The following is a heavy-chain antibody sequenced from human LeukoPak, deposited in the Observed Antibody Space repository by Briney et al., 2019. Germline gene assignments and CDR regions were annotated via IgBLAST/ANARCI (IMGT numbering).Heavy chain of an antibody. Sequence: HSGGSLRLSCAASGFTFDDYAMHWVRQAPGKGLEWVSGISWNSGSIGYADSVKGRFTISRDNAKNSLYLQMNSLRAEDTAVYYCAKDRSTIAAAVGAFDIWGQGTMVSVSS. CDR3: AKDRSTIAAAVGAFDI. V-gene: IGHV3-9*01. J-gene: IGHJ3*02. D-gene: IGHD6-13*01. CDR1: GFTFDDYA. CDR2: ISWNSGSI.